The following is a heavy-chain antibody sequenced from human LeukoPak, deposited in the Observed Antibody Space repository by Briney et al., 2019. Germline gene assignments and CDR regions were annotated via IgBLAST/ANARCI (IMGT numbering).Heavy chain of an antibody. CDR2: IYSGGST. Sequence: GGSLRLSCAASGFTVSSNYMSWVRQAPGKGLEWVSVIYSGGSTYYADSVKGRFTISRDNSKNTLYLQMNSLRAEDTAVYYCAREFPGSRGDAFDIWGQGTMVTVSS. CDR1: GFTVSSNY. D-gene: IGHD2-15*01. CDR3: AREFPGSRGDAFDI. J-gene: IGHJ3*02. V-gene: IGHV3-53*01.